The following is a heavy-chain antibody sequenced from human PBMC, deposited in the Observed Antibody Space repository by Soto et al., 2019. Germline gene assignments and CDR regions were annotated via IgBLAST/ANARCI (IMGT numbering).Heavy chain of an antibody. V-gene: IGHV4-39*01. CDR2: IYYSGST. Sequence: QLQLQESGPGLVKPSETLSLTCTVSGGSISSSSYYWGWIRQPPGKGLEWIGSIYYSGSTYYNPSLKSRVTISVDTSKNQFSLKLSSVTAADTAVYYCARHADTAMVFDYWGQGTLVTVSS. CDR3: ARHADTAMVFDY. D-gene: IGHD5-18*01. CDR1: GGSISSSSYY. J-gene: IGHJ4*02.